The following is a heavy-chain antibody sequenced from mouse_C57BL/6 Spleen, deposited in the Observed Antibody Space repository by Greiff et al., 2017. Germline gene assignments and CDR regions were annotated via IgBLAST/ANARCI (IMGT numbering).Heavy chain of an antibody. D-gene: IGHD1-1*01. J-gene: IGHJ2*01. CDR1: GFTFSSYA. CDR2: ISDGGSYT. Sequence: DVKLQESGGGLVKPGGSLKLSCAASGFTFSSYAMSWVRQTPEKRLEWVATISDGGSYTYYPDNVKGRFTISRDNAKNNLYLQMSHLKSEDTAMYYCARDAATVEYYFDYWGQGTTLTVSS. CDR3: ARDAATVEYYFDY. V-gene: IGHV5-4*01.